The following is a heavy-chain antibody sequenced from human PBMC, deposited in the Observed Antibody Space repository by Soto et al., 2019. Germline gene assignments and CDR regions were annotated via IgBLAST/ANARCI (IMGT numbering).Heavy chain of an antibody. CDR2: IIPIFGTA. J-gene: IGHJ6*02. CDR1: GGTFSSYA. Sequence: QVQLVQSGAEVKKPGSSVKVSCKASGGTFSSYAISWVRQAPGQGLEWMGGIIPIFGTANYAQKFQGRVTITADESTSTAYMELSSLRSEDTAVYYCARRGEVVVAATSVGHPLSYYYYGMDVWGQGTTVTVSS. CDR3: ARRGEVVVAATSVGHPLSYYYYGMDV. V-gene: IGHV1-69*01. D-gene: IGHD2-15*01.